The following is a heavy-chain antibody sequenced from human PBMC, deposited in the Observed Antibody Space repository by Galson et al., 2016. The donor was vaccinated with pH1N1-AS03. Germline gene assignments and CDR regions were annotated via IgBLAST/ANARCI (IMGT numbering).Heavy chain of an antibody. CDR3: TSGMVELDY. D-gene: IGHD3-10*01. Sequence: SLRLSCAASGFTFSDYDMSWVRQAPGTGLEWVANIDQDGSEKYYMDSVEGRFTISRDNAKNSLSLQMNSLRSEDTAFYYCTSGMVELDYWGQGTLVTVSS. J-gene: IGHJ4*02. CDR1: GFTFSDYD. V-gene: IGHV3-7*01. CDR2: IDQDGSEK.